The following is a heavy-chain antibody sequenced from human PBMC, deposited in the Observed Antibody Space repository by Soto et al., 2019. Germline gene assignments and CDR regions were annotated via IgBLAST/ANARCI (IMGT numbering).Heavy chain of an antibody. CDR3: ATARISIAVAGETEYYFDY. D-gene: IGHD6-19*01. Sequence: ASVKVSCKASGYIFTGYYMHWVRQAPGQGLEWMGWINPNSGDTNYTQKFQGWFTMTRDTSISTAYMELSRLRSDDTAVYYCATARISIAVAGETEYYFDYWGQGTPVTVSS. V-gene: IGHV1-2*04. J-gene: IGHJ4*02. CDR2: INPNSGDT. CDR1: GYIFTGYY.